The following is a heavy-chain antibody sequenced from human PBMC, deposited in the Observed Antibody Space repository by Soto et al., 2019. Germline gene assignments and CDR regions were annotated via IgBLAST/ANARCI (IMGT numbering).Heavy chain of an antibody. D-gene: IGHD2-2*01. CDR3: ASRSIYCRQTTCYEDYFDY. Sequence: QLQLQESGPGLVKPSETLSLTCTVSGGSISSRSFYWGWIRQPPVMGLEWIGSIYYSGSTDYDPYTQSRLSISVDTSKNQFSLSMSSVTAADTAVYYCASRSIYCRQTTCYEDYFDYWGQGILVTVSS. V-gene: IGHV4-39*01. CDR1: GGSISSRSFY. CDR2: IYYSGST. J-gene: IGHJ4*02.